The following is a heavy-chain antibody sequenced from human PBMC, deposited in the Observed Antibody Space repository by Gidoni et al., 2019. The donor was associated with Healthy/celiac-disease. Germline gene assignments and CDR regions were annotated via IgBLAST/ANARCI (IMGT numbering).Heavy chain of an antibody. Sequence: QVQLVESGGGVVQPGRSLSLSYAASGFTFSRFAMHWVRQAPGKGLEWVAVISYDGSNKYYADSVKGRFTISRDNSKNTLYLQMNSLRAEDTAVYYCAREGYCSGGSCYRFDYWGQGTLVTVSS. D-gene: IGHD2-15*01. J-gene: IGHJ4*02. CDR2: ISYDGSNK. CDR3: AREGYCSGGSCYRFDY. CDR1: GFTFSRFA. V-gene: IGHV3-30-3*01.